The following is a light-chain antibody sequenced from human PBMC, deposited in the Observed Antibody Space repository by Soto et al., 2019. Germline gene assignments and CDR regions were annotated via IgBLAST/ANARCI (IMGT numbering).Light chain of an antibody. CDR1: SSDVGGYNY. J-gene: IGLJ1*01. CDR2: DVS. Sequence: QSALTQPASVSGSTGQSITISCTGTSSDVGGYNYVSWYQQHPGKAPKLMIYDVSNRPSGVSNRFSGSKSGNTASLTISGLQAEDEADYYCISYTSSSTLLFGTGTKVTVL. CDR3: ISYTSSSTLL. V-gene: IGLV2-14*01.